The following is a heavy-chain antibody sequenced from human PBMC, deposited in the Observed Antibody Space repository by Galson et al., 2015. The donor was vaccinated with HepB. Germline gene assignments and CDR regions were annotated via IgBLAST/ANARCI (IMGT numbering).Heavy chain of an antibody. V-gene: IGHV6-1*01. CDR1: GDSVSTKSVT. CDR3: ARGGGCAAAGLFDY. J-gene: IGHJ4*02. D-gene: IGHD6-13*01. Sequence: CAISGDSVSTKSVTWNWIRQSPSRGLEWLGRTYYRSKWYNDYAVSVKSRLTINPDTSKNQFSLQLNSVTPEDTAVYYCARGGGCAAAGLFDYWGQGVLATVSS. CDR2: TYYRSKWYN.